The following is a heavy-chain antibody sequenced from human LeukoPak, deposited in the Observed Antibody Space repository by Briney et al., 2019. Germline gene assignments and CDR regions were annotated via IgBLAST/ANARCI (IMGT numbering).Heavy chain of an antibody. J-gene: IGHJ5*02. Sequence: TPSETLSLTCAVSGGSISSGDYSWSWIRQPPGKGLEWIGYIFQSGSTYYNPSLKSRVTISVDRSKNHFSLKLSSVTAADSAVYYCARVGSDWNDVRNNWFDPRAREPWSPSPQ. CDR3: ARVGSDWNDVRNNWFDP. V-gene: IGHV4-30-2*01. CDR2: IFQSGST. CDR1: GGSISSGDYS. D-gene: IGHD1-1*01.